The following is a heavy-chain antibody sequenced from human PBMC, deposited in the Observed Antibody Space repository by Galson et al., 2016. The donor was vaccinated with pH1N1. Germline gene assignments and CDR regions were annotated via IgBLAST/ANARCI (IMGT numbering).Heavy chain of an antibody. CDR1: GGTFGSYG. D-gene: IGHD3-22*01. Sequence: SVKVSCKASGGTFGSYGINWVRQAPGQGLEWMGGIIPIFNTAKYAQNFQGRVTITADESTTTAYMELSSLRSEDTAVHYCAREDYYDTDLSDWYFDLWGRGTLLTVSS. CDR2: IIPIFNTA. V-gene: IGHV1-69*13. J-gene: IGHJ2*01. CDR3: AREDYYDTDLSDWYFDL.